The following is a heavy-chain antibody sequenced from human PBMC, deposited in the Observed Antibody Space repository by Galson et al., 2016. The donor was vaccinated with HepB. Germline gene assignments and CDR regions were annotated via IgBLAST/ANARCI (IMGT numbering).Heavy chain of an antibody. CDR1: GVTVSSNY. D-gene: IGHD3-16*01. CDR3: AKVRDGYDWGAFDI. Sequence: SLRLSCAASGVTVSSNYMSWVRQAPGKGLEWVSVIFSGGYTYYAGSVKGRFNTSRDNSKNMVYLQMDGLRVEDTATYYCAKVRDGYDWGAFDIWGQGTMVSVSS. CDR2: IFSGGYT. V-gene: IGHV3-53*01. J-gene: IGHJ3*02.